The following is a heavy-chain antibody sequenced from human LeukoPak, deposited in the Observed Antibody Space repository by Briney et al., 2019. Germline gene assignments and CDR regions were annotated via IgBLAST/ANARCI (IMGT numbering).Heavy chain of an antibody. CDR3: ARYGSGSTWFDP. D-gene: IGHD3-10*01. V-gene: IGHV4-30-4*01. CDR2: INYSGST. J-gene: IGHJ5*02. Sequence: SETLSLTCTASGGSISSDNYQWSWIRQPPGKGLEWIGYINYSGSTYYNPSLKSRVTISVDTSKNQFSLKLTSVTAADTAVYYCARYGSGSTWFDPWGQETLVTVSS. CDR1: GGSISSDNYQ.